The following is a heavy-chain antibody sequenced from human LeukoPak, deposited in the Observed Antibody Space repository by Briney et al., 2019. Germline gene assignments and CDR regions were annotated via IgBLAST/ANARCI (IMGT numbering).Heavy chain of an antibody. D-gene: IGHD2-15*01. V-gene: IGHV4-30-4*01. Sequence: SSQTLSLTCTVSGGSISSGDYYWSWIRQPPGKGLEWIGYIYYSGSTYYNPSLKSRVTISVDTSKNQFSLKLSSVTAADTAVYYRARVVVVVAATPGFDYWGQGTLVTVSS. CDR3: ARVVVVVAATPGFDY. J-gene: IGHJ4*02. CDR2: IYYSGST. CDR1: GGSISSGDYY.